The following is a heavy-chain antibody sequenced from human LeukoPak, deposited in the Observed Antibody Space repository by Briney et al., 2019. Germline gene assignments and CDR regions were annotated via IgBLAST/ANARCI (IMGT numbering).Heavy chain of an antibody. CDR1: GYSFTSYW. CDR2: IYPGDSDT. Sequence: GESLKISCKGSGYSFTSYWIGWVRQMPGKGLEWMGIIYPGDSDTRYSPSFQGQVTISADKSVSTAYLQWSSLKASDTAMYYCARGEYSSSWYPDAFDIWAQGTMVTVSS. V-gene: IGHV5-51*01. J-gene: IGHJ3*02. D-gene: IGHD6-13*01. CDR3: ARGEYSSSWYPDAFDI.